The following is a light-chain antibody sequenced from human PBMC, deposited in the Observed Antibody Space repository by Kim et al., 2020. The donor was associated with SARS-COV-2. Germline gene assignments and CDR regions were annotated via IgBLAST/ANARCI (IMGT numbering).Light chain of an antibody. CDR1: SSDVGAYNY. Sequence: QSALTQPASVSGSPGQSITISCTGTSSDVGAYNYVSWYQQHPGKAPKLMIYDVSKRPSGVSDRFSGSKSGNTASLTISGLQAEDEADYYCSSYTSSGTYVFGTGTKVTVL. CDR2: DVS. J-gene: IGLJ1*01. V-gene: IGLV2-14*01. CDR3: SSYTSSGTYV.